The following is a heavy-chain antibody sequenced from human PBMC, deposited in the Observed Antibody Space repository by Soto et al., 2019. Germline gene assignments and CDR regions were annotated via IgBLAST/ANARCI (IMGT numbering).Heavy chain of an antibody. D-gene: IGHD3-9*01. Sequence: PSETLSLTCTVSGGSISSSSYYWGWIRQPPGKGLEWIGSIYYSGSTYYNPSLKSRVTISVDTSKNQFSLKLSSVTVADTAVYYWARHRGTISLTDYWGQGTLVTVSS. CDR3: ARHRGTISLTDY. V-gene: IGHV4-39*01. CDR1: GGSISSSSYY. CDR2: IYYSGST. J-gene: IGHJ4*02.